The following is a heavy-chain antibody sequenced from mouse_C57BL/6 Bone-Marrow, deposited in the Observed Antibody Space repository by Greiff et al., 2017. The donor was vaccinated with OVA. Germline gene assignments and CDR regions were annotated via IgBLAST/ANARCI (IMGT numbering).Heavy chain of an antibody. D-gene: IGHD2-4*01. J-gene: IGHJ4*01. CDR2: SRNKANDYTT. CDR1: GFTFSDFY. CDR3: ARGGIYYDYDGAMDY. Sequence: EVMLVESGGGLVQSGRSLRLSCATSGFTFSDFYMEWVRQAPGKGLEWIAASRNKANDYTTEYSASVKGRFIVSRDTSQSILYLQMNALRAEDTAIYYCARGGIYYDYDGAMDYWGQGTSVTVSS. V-gene: IGHV7-1*01.